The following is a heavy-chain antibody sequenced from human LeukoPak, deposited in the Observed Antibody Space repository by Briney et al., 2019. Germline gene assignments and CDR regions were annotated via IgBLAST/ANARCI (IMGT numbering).Heavy chain of an antibody. CDR3: ARDQAKELRYFDWLPIYYFDY. CDR1: GYTFTSYG. J-gene: IGHJ4*02. Sequence: ASVKVSRKASGYTFTSYGISWVRQAPGQGLEWMGWISAYNGNTNYAQKLQGRVTMTTDTSTSTAYMELRSLRSDDTAVYYCARDQAKELRYFDWLPIYYFDYWGQGTLVTVSS. CDR2: ISAYNGNT. D-gene: IGHD3-9*01. V-gene: IGHV1-18*01.